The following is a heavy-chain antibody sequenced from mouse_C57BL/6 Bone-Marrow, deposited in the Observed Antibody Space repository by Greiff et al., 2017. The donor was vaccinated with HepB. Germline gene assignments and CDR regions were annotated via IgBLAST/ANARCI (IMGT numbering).Heavy chain of an antibody. V-gene: IGHV1-7*01. CDR1: GYTFTSYW. CDR3: AVYSNYWYFDV. Sequence: VMLVESGAELAKPGASVKLSCKASGYTFTSYWMHWVKQRPGQGLEWIGYINPSSGYTKYNQKFKDKATLTADKSSSTAYMQLSSLTYEDSAVYYCAVYSNYWYFDVWGTGTTVTVSS. J-gene: IGHJ1*03. CDR2: INPSSGYT. D-gene: IGHD2-5*01.